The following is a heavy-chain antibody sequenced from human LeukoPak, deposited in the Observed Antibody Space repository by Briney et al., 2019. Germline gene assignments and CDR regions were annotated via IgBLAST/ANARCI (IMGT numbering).Heavy chain of an antibody. CDR2: IYYSGST. D-gene: IGHD1-1*01. V-gene: IGHV4-59*01. J-gene: IGHJ5*02. CDR3: AREGTAGTNLNWFDP. Sequence: PSETLSLTCTVSGGPISSYYWSWIRQPPGKGLEWIRYIYYSGSTNYNPSLKSRVTISVDTSKNQFSLKLSSVTAADTAVYYCAREGTAGTNLNWFDPWGQGTLVTVSS. CDR1: GGPISSYY.